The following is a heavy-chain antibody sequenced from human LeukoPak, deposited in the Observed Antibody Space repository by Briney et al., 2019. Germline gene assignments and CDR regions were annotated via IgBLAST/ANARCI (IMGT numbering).Heavy chain of an antibody. CDR2: ISYIGST. CDR1: TDSFSSHY. J-gene: IGHJ3*02. Sequence: PSETLSLTCAVSTDSFSSHYWTWIRQPPGKGLEWIGYISYIGSTNYNPSLKSRVTISIDTSKNQISLKLSSVTAADTAVYYCARDLVTVTKGFDIWGQGTMVSVSS. D-gene: IGHD4-17*01. V-gene: IGHV4-59*11. CDR3: ARDLVTVTKGFDI.